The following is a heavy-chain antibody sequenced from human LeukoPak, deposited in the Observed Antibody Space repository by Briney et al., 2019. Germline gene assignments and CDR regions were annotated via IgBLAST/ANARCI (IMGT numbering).Heavy chain of an antibody. CDR3: AKEAAAGIT. Sequence: GGSLRLSCAASGFTFDDYAMRWVRQAPGKGLEWVSGISWNSGSISYADSVKGRFTISRDNAKNSLYLQMNSLRAEDTARYYCAKEAAAGITWGEGTLVTVSS. D-gene: IGHD6-13*01. CDR1: GFTFDDYA. V-gene: IGHV3-9*01. J-gene: IGHJ5*02. CDR2: ISWNSGSI.